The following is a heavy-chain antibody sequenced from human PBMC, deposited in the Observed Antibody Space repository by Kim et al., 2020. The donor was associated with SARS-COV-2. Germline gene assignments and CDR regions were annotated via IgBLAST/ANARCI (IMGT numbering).Heavy chain of an antibody. D-gene: IGHD2-2*02. CDR1: GGSISSSTYY. V-gene: IGHV4-39*01. CDR2: VYYSGST. Sequence: SETLSLTCTVSGGSISSSTYYWGWIRQPPGKGRQWIGSVYYSGSTHYNPSLKSRVTISVDTSKNQFSLILSSVTAADTAVFYCARHAPNTSNRPFDYWGQGTLVTVSS. CDR3: ARHAPNTSNRPFDY. J-gene: IGHJ4*02.